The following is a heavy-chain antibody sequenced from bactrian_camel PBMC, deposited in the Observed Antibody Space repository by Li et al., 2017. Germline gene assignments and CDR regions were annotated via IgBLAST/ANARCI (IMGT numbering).Heavy chain of an antibody. Sequence: HVQLVESGGGLVQPGGSLRLSCAASGFTFSSYYMSWVRQAPGKGLEWVSRIIHDGDITSYADSVKGRFTISRDNAKNTLYLQMNSLKTEDTAVYYCATTPPEWWLLGTSTGRNFAYWGQGTQVTVS. CDR1: GFTFSSYY. J-gene: IGHJ6*01. CDR3: ATTPPEWWLLGTSTGRNFAY. V-gene: IGHV3S33*01. CDR2: IIHDGDIT. D-gene: IGHD2*01.